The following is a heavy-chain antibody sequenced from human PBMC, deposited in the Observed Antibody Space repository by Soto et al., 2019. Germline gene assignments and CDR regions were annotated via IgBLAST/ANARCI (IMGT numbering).Heavy chain of an antibody. CDR3: AREGVAAPYYYYGMDV. D-gene: IGHD2-15*01. CDR1: GGSISSGYYY. CDR2: ISYTGST. J-gene: IGHJ6*02. V-gene: IGHV4-61*01. Sequence: SETLSLTCSVSGGSISSGYYYWSWIRQPPGKGLEWIGNISYTGSTHYNPSLKSRVTISADTSKNQFSLKLSSVTTADTALYYCAREGVAAPYYYYGMDVWGQGSTVTVSS.